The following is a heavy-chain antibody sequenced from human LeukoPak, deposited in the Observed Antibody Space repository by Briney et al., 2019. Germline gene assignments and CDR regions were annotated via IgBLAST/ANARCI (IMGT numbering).Heavy chain of an antibody. V-gene: IGHV1-8*01. D-gene: IGHD6-6*01. Sequence: ASVKVSCKASGYTFTGYDINWVRQATGQGLEWMGWMNPNSGNTGYAQKFQGRVTMTRNTSISTAYMELSSLRSEDTAVYYCARGDSSSLGFDYWGQGTLVTVSS. J-gene: IGHJ4*02. CDR2: MNPNSGNT. CDR1: GYTFTGYD. CDR3: ARGDSSSLGFDY.